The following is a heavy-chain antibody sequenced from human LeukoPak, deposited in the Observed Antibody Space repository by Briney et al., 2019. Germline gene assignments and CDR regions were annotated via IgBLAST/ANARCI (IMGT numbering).Heavy chain of an antibody. CDR1: GFTFSSYG. CDR3: ARVDPGSYLMFYYVDF. J-gene: IGHJ4*02. D-gene: IGHD3-10*01. CDR2: ISGGGGNT. V-gene: IGHV3-23*01. Sequence: GGTLRLSCAASGFTFSSYGMSWVRQAPGKGLEWVSAISGGGGNTYYADSVKGRFTISRDNSKNSLYLQMNSLRAEDTAVYYCARVDPGSYLMFYYVDFWGQGTLVTVSS.